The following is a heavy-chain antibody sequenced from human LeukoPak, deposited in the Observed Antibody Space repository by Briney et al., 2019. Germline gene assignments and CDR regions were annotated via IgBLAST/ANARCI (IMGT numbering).Heavy chain of an antibody. V-gene: IGHV1-2*02. CDR2: INPNSGGT. CDR3: ARGPYYDYVWGTVGY. D-gene: IGHD3-16*01. CDR1: GYTFTGYY. Sequence: ASVKVSCKASGYTFTGYYMHWARQAPGQGLEWMGWINPNSGGTNYAQKFQGRVTMTRDTSISTAYMELSRLRSDDTAVYYCARGPYYDYVWGTVGYWGQGTLVTVSS. J-gene: IGHJ4*02.